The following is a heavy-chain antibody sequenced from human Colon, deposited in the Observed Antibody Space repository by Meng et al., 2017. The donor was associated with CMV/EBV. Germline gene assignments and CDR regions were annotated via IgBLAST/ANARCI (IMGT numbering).Heavy chain of an antibody. CDR3: VRESWYFDF. CDR2: IYPQDGGT. CDR1: GYTFTANH. Sequence: QVQLVQAGTEVKKPGASVKVPCKTSGYTFTANHLHWVRQAPGQGLEWMGWIYPQDGGTYFAQKFQDRVALTRDTSITAAYMELSGLTSDDTAIYYCVRESWYFDFWGEGTLVTVSS. V-gene: IGHV1-2*02. D-gene: IGHD6-13*01. J-gene: IGHJ4*02.